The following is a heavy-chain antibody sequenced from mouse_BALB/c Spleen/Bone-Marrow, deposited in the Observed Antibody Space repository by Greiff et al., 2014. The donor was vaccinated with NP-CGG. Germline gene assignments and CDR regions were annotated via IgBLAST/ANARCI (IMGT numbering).Heavy chain of an antibody. V-gene: IGHV3-1*02. D-gene: IGHD4-1*01. CDR2: IHYSGTT. J-gene: IGHJ4*01. CDR3: ARFAGTPYTMDY. CDR1: GYSITSDYS. Sequence: EVQLQQSGPGLVKPSQSLSLTCTVTGYSITSDYSWHWIRQFPGNKLEWMGYIHYSGTTVYNPSLKSRISFTRDTSNNQFFLQLNSVTTEDTATYYCARFAGTPYTMDYWGQGTSVTVSS.